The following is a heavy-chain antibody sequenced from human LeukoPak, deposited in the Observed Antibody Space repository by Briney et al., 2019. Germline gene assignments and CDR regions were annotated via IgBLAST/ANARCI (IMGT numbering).Heavy chain of an antibody. V-gene: IGHV4-4*02. J-gene: IGHJ3*02. CDR2: IYHSGSF. CDR1: GFTFSSYW. D-gene: IGHD4-17*01. Sequence: GSLRLSCAASGFTFSSYWMSWVRQSPEKGLEWIAEIYHSGSFNRNPSLKSRVTILVDKSKNQFSLNLTSVTAADTAVYYCARGGYGEDAFDIWGQGTMVTVSS. CDR3: ARGGYGEDAFDI.